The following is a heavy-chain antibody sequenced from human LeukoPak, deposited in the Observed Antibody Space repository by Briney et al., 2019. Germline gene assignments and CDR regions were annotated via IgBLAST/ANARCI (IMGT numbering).Heavy chain of an antibody. V-gene: IGHV3-49*03. CDR1: GFTFGDYA. D-gene: IGHD6-13*01. J-gene: IGHJ5*02. CDR2: IRSKNYGGTT. CDR3: AREILSAYTRRWYGWFDP. Sequence: GGSLRLSCTASGFTFGDYAMSWFRQAPGKGLEWVGFIRSKNYGGTTEYAASVKGRFTISRDDSKSIAYLQMKSLKTDDTAVYYCAREILSAYTRRWYGWFDPWGQGTLVTVSS.